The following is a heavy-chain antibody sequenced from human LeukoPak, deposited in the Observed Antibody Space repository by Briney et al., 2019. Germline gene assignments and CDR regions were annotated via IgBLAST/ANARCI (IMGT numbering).Heavy chain of an antibody. Sequence: SETLSLTCGVSGGSITSTNWWSWVRPPPGQGLEWIGEISLTGRTNYNPSLIGRVIISLDESRNQLSLTLTSVTAADTAMYYCTRESGPYCPFGYWGQGTLVVVPS. D-gene: IGHD1-26*01. CDR2: ISLTGRT. CDR1: GGSITSTNW. J-gene: IGHJ4*02. V-gene: IGHV4-4*02. CDR3: TRESGPYCPFGY.